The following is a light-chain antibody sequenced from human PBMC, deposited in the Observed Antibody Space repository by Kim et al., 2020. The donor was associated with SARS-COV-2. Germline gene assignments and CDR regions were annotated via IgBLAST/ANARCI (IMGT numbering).Light chain of an antibody. CDR2: GAS. V-gene: IGKV3-20*01. CDR1: QKITSNY. Sequence: EIVLTQSPDTLSLSPGERATLSCRASQKITSNYLAWFQQKPGHAPSLLIYGASSRAAGVPDRFSGSGSETDFTLTISRLEPEDIAVYYCQKYDDAPWTFGQGTKVDIK. CDR3: QKYDDAPWT. J-gene: IGKJ1*01.